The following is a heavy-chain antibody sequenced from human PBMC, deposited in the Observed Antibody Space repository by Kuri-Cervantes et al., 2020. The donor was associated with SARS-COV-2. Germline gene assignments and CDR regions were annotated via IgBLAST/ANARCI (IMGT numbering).Heavy chain of an antibody. CDR1: GFTFSSYS. V-gene: IGHV3-48*02. CDR2: ISSSSTI. D-gene: IGHD2-2*01. Sequence: GESLKISCAASGFTFSSYSMNWVRQAPGKGLEWVSYISSSSTIYYADSVKGRFTISRDNAKNSLYLQMNSLRDEDTAVYYCARDYPYCSSTSCFDYGMDVWGQGTTVTVSS. CDR3: ARDYPYCSSTSCFDYGMDV. J-gene: IGHJ6*02.